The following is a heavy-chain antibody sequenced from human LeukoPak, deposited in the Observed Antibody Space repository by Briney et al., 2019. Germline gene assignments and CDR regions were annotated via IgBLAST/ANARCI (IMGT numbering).Heavy chain of an antibody. CDR3: AKSGSIVVVIASIFDY. V-gene: IGHV3-30*18. J-gene: IGHJ4*02. D-gene: IGHD2-21*01. CDR2: ISYDGSNK. Sequence: HWVRQAPGXXLEWVAVISYDGSNKYYADSVKGRFTISRDNSKNTLYLQMNSLRAEDTAVYYCAKSGSIVVVIASIFDYWGQGTLVTVSS.